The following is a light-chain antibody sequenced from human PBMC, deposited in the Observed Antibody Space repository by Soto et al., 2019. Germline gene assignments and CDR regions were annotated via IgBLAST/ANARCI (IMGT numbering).Light chain of an antibody. CDR3: QQYERSPYT. CDR2: GAS. J-gene: IGKJ2*01. Sequence: EIVLTQSPGTLSLSPGERATLSCRASQSVSSSSLAWFHQKPGQAPRLLFYGASSRAPGIPDRFSGSGSGTDVTLTISRLEPEDFAVYYCQQYERSPYTFGQGTTLE. V-gene: IGKV3-20*01. CDR1: QSVSSSS.